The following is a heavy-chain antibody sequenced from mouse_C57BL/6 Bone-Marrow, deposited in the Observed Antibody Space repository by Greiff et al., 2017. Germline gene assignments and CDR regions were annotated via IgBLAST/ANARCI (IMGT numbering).Heavy chain of an antibody. CDR1: GFNIKNTY. CDR3: APDGYSDAMDY. J-gene: IGHJ4*01. D-gene: IGHD2-3*01. V-gene: IGHV14-3*01. CDR2: IDPANGNT. Sequence: EVQLQQSVAELVRPGASVKLSCTASGFNIKNTYMHWVKQRPEQGLEWIGRIDPANGNTKYAPKLQGKATLTVDPSSTTAYLQLSSLTSEDTAIYYCAPDGYSDAMDYWGQGTSVTGSA.